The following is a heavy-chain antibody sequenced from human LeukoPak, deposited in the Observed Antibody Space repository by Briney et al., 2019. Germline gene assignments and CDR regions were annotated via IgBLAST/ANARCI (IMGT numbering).Heavy chain of an antibody. D-gene: IGHD3-22*01. V-gene: IGHV4-31*03. J-gene: IGHJ4*02. CDR3: ARELHYDSSGYYAQFDY. CDR2: IYYSGST. CDR1: GGSIGSGGYY. Sequence: SETLSLTCTVSGGSIGSGGYYWSWIRQHPGKGLEWIGYIYYSGSTYYNPSLKSRVTISVDTSKNQFSLKLSSVTAADTAVYYCARELHYDSSGYYAQFDYWGQGTLVTVSS.